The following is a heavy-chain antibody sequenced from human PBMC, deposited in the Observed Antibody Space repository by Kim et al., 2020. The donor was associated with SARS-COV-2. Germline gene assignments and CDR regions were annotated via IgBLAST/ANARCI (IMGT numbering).Heavy chain of an antibody. CDR3: ARVVGSYYFDY. V-gene: IGHV1-3*01. J-gene: IGHJ4*02. D-gene: IGHD1-26*01. Sequence: KYSQKFQGRVTITRETSASTAYMELSSLRSEDTAVYYCARVVGSYYFDYWGQGTLVTVSS.